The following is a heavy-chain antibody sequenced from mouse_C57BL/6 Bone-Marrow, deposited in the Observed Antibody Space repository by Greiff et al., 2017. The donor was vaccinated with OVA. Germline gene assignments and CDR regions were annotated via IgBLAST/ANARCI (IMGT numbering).Heavy chain of an antibody. V-gene: IGHV3-1*01. CDR2: ISYSGST. J-gene: IGHJ1*03. Sequence: EVQLVESGPGMVKPSQSLSLTCTVTGYAITSCYDWHWIRHFPGNKLEWMGYISYSGSTNYNPSLKSRISITHDTSNNQCFLKLNSVTTEDTATYYCARDPYFDVWGTGTTVTVSS. CDR3: ARDPYFDV. CDR1: GYAITSCYD.